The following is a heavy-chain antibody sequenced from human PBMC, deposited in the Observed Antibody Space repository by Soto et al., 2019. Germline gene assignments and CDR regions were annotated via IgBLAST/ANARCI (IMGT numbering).Heavy chain of an antibody. J-gene: IGHJ6*02. CDR1: GGSISSSNW. CDR3: ARGLRGASGWYMYYYYGMDV. V-gene: IGHV4-4*02. CDR2: IYHSGST. Sequence: SETLSLTCAVSGGSISSSNWWSWVRQPPGKGLEWIGEIYHSGSTNYNPSLKSRVTISVDKSKNQFSLKLSSVTAADTAVYYCARGLRGASGWYMYYYYGMDVWGQGTTVT. D-gene: IGHD6-19*01.